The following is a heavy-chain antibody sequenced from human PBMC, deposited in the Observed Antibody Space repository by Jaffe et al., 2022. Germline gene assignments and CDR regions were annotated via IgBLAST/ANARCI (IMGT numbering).Heavy chain of an antibody. D-gene: IGHD4-17*01. V-gene: IGHV4-30-2*01. CDR3: ARAIRGGDLLYGGLWWFDP. Sequence: QLQLQESGSGLVKPSQTLSLTCAVSGGSISSGGYSWSWIRQPPGKGLEWIGYIYHSGSTYYNPSLKSRVTISVDRSKNQFSLKLSSVTAADTAVYYCARAIRGGDLLYGGLWWFDPWGQGTLVTVSS. CDR1: GGSISSGGYS. CDR2: IYHSGST. J-gene: IGHJ5*02.